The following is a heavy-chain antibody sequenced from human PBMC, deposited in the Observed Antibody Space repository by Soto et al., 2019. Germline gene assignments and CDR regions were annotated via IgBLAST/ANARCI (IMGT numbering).Heavy chain of an antibody. Sequence: EVQLVESGGGLVQPGGSLRLSCVASGFTFNDYWMYWVRQAPGKGLVWVSRLNSDGSSGYYGDSMKGRFTISRDNAKNTLYLQINSLRDEDTAVYYCARGLKYKYGMDVWGQGTTVTVSS. CDR2: LNSDGSSG. J-gene: IGHJ6*02. CDR1: GFTFNDYW. V-gene: IGHV3-74*01. D-gene: IGHD1-20*01. CDR3: ARGLKYKYGMDV.